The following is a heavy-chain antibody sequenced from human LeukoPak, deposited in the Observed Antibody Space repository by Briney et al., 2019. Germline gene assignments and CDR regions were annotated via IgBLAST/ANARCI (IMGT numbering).Heavy chain of an antibody. Sequence: GASVKVSCKASGYTCTSYDFNWVRQATGQRPEWMGWMSPNSGDTGYAQKFQDRVTMTRNTSKSTAYMELSSLRSDDTAVYYCARGPPNWGYDYWGPGTLVTVSS. CDR1: GYTCTSYD. J-gene: IGHJ4*02. CDR2: MSPNSGDT. V-gene: IGHV1-8*01. CDR3: ARGPPNWGYDY. D-gene: IGHD7-27*01.